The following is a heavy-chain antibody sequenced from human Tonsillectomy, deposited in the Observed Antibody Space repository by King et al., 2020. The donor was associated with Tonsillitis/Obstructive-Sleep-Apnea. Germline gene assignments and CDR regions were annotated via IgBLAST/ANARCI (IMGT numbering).Heavy chain of an antibody. D-gene: IGHD6-13*01. V-gene: IGHV1-46*01. J-gene: IGHJ4*02. CDR2: INPMGGST. CDR3: ARGEGIAAAGTWPNY. Sequence: QLVQSGAEVKKPGASVKVSFKASGYTFTSYYMHWVRQAPGQGLEWMGIINPMGGSTSYAQRFQGRVTLTRDTSTSTGYMELSSLRVEDTAVDYCARGEGIAAAGTWPNYWGQGTLVTVSS. CDR1: GYTFTSYY.